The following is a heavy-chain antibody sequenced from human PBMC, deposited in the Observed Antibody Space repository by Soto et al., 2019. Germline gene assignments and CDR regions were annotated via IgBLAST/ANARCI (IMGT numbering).Heavy chain of an antibody. V-gene: IGHV5-10-1*01. D-gene: IGHD3-16*02. J-gene: IGHJ6*02. Sequence: PGESLKISCKGSGYSFTSYWISCVRQMPGKGLEWMGRIDPSDSYTNYSPSFQGHVTISADKSISAAYLQWSSLKASDTAMYYCARSTVVYYYGLDVWGQGTTVTVSS. CDR1: GYSFTSYW. CDR3: ARSTVVYYYGLDV. CDR2: IDPSDSYT.